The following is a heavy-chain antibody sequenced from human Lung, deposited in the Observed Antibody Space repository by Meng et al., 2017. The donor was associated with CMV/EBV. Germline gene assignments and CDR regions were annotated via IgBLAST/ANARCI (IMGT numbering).Heavy chain of an antibody. D-gene: IGHD2-2*01. CDR3: AKVSAGNCATASCPPDS. V-gene: IGHV3-30*02. Sequence: SXAASGFRFGIYGMDWVRQAPGKGLEWVAYIHHAGGYKQYADSVMGRFTISRDNSKNTLSLQMNSLRGEDTALYFCAKVSAGNCATASCPPDSWGQGXLVTVSS. J-gene: IGHJ5*01. CDR1: GFRFGIYG. CDR2: IHHAGGYK.